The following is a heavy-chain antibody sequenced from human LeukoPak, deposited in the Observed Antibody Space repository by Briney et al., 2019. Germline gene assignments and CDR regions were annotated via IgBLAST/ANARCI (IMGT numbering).Heavy chain of an antibody. V-gene: IGHV1-69*13. D-gene: IGHD5-24*01. J-gene: IGHJ6*02. CDR3: ARDGYNLPYYYGMDV. CDR2: ITPLFGTA. Sequence: SVKVSCKASGGTFSKYTISWVRQRPGQGLEWMGGITPLFGTANYAQKFQGRVTITADESTSTAYMELSSLRSEDTAVYYCARDGYNLPYYYGMDVWGQGTTVTVSS. CDR1: GGTFSKYT.